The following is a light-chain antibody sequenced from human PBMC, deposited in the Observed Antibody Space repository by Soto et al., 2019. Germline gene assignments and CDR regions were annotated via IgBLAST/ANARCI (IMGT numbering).Light chain of an antibody. Sequence: EIVLTQSPATLSVSPGERATLSCRASQSVSSNLAWYQQKPGQAPRLLLYGASTRATGIPARFSGSGSGTEFTLTISSLQSEDFAVYYCQQYNNWPPWTFGPGTKVGIK. CDR2: GAS. V-gene: IGKV3-15*01. J-gene: IGKJ1*01. CDR3: QQYNNWPPWT. CDR1: QSVSSN.